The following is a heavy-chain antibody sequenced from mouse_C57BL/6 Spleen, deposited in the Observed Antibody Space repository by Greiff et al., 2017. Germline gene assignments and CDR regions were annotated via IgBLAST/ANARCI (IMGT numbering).Heavy chain of an antibody. CDR3: ARIYYGSSYDDWYFDV. V-gene: IGHV1-64*01. J-gene: IGHJ1*03. D-gene: IGHD1-1*01. CDR1: GYTFTSYW. Sequence: VQLQQPGAELVKPGASVKLSCKASGYTFTSYWLHWVKPRPGQGLEWIGMIHPNSGSTNYNEKFKSKATLTVDKSSSTAYMQLSSLTSEDSAVYYCARIYYGSSYDDWYFDVWGTGTTVTVSS. CDR2: IHPNSGST.